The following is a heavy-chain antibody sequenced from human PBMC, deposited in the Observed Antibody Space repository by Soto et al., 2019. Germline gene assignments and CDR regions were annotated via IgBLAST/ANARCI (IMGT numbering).Heavy chain of an antibody. Sequence: PGGSLRLSCAASGFTFSSYGMHWVRQAPGKGLEWVAVISYDGSNKYYADSVKGRFTISRDNSKNTLYLQMNSLRAEDTAVYYCAKARLRFLEWSQNWFDPWGQGTLVTVSS. D-gene: IGHD3-3*01. CDR2: ISYDGSNK. CDR1: GFTFSSYG. V-gene: IGHV3-30*18. CDR3: AKARLRFLEWSQNWFDP. J-gene: IGHJ5*02.